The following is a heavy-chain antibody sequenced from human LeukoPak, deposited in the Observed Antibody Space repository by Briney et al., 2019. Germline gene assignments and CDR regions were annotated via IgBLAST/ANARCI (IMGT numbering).Heavy chain of an antibody. CDR3: ARARGGSYASHWFDP. CDR1: GGTFSSYA. D-gene: IGHD1-26*01. V-gene: IGHV1-69*13. J-gene: IGHJ5*02. Sequence: EASVKASCKASGGTFSSYAISWVRQAPGQGLEWMGGIIPIFGTANYAQKFQGRVTITADESTSTAYMELSSLRSEDTAVYYCARARGGSYASHWFDPWGQGTLVTVSS. CDR2: IIPIFGTA.